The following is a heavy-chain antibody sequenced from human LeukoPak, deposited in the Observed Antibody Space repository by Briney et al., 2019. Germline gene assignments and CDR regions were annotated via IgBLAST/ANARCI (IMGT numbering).Heavy chain of an antibody. CDR2: ISSSSSYV. D-gene: IGHD5-18*01. Sequence: GGSLRLSCAASGFTFSSDSMNWVGQAPGKGLEWVSSISSSSSYVYYADSVKGRFTISRDNAKNSLYLQMNSLRAEDTAVYYCARDGSHSYGFFAYWGQGTLVTVSS. CDR1: GFTFSSDS. CDR3: ARDGSHSYGFFAY. V-gene: IGHV3-21*01. J-gene: IGHJ4*02.